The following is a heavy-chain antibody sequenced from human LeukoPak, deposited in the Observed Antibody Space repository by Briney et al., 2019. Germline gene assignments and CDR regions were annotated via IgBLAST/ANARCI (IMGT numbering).Heavy chain of an antibody. Sequence: SETLSLTCTVSGGSISSYYWSWIRQPPGKGLEWIGYIYYSGSTNYNPSLKSRVTISVDTSKNQFSLKLSSVTAADTAVYYCARDRRNYDISDAFDIWGQGTMVTVSS. CDR3: ARDRRNYDISDAFDI. CDR2: IYYSGST. J-gene: IGHJ3*02. CDR1: GGSISSYY. D-gene: IGHD3-9*01. V-gene: IGHV4-59*01.